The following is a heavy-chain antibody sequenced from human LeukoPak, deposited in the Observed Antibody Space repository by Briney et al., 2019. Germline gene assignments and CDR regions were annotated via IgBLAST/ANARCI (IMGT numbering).Heavy chain of an antibody. D-gene: IGHD4-17*01. V-gene: IGHV3-23*01. Sequence: QSGGSLRLSCAASGFSFSTYAMSWVRQAPGKGLEWVSGVNGNGGSTSYADSVKGRFTIFRDNSKNTVYLQMNSLRVEDTAVYYCAKGNYGDYGFDYWGQGTLVAVSS. CDR2: VNGNGGST. CDR3: AKGNYGDYGFDY. CDR1: GFSFSTYA. J-gene: IGHJ4*02.